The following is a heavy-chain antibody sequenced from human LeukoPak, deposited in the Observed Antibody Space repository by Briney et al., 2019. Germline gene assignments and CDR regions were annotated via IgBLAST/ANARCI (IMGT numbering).Heavy chain of an antibody. CDR3: ARSIAVAGPRYWYFDL. Sequence: PSETLSLTCTVSGGSISSSSYYWGWIRQPPGKGLEWIGSIYYSGSTYYNPSLKSRVTISVDTSKNQFSLKLSSVTAADTAMYYCARSIAVAGPRYWYFDLWGRGTLVTVSS. D-gene: IGHD6-19*01. J-gene: IGHJ2*01. CDR2: IYYSGST. V-gene: IGHV4-39*01. CDR1: GGSISSSSYY.